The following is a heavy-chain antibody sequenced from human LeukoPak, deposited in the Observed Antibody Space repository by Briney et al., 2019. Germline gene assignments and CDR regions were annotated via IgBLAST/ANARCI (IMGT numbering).Heavy chain of an antibody. V-gene: IGHV3-9*01. J-gene: IGHJ3*02. CDR1: GFTFDDYA. D-gene: IGHD1-26*01. Sequence: GRSLRLSCAASGFTFDDYAMHWVRQAPGKGLEWVSGISWNSGSIGYADSVKGRFTISRDNAKNSLYLQMNSLRAEDTALYYCAKDIVGATPHAFDIWGQGTMVTVSS. CDR3: AKDIVGATPHAFDI. CDR2: ISWNSGSI.